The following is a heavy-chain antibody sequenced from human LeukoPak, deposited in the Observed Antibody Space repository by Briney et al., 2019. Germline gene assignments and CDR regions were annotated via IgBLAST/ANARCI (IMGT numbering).Heavy chain of an antibody. D-gene: IGHD4-17*01. Sequence: GGSLRLSCAASGFTFSSYSMNWVRQAPGKGLEWDSSISSSSSYIYYADSVKGRFTISRDDAKNSLYLQMNSLRAEDTAVFYCAKDPEDDFGDHLDYWGQGTLVTVSS. J-gene: IGHJ4*02. CDR1: GFTFSSYS. V-gene: IGHV3-21*04. CDR2: ISSSSSYI. CDR3: AKDPEDDFGDHLDY.